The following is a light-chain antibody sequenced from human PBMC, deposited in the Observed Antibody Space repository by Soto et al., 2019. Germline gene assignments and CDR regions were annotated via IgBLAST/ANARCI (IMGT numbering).Light chain of an antibody. V-gene: IGKV3-20*01. J-gene: IGKJ1*01. CDR3: QQYDTSPRA. CDR1: QSVSSNY. CDR2: GAS. Sequence: EIVLTQSPGTLSLSPGERATLSCRASQSVSSNYLAWYQQKRGQAPRLLIYGASSRATGIPTRFSGSGSGTDFTRTISRLEPEDFAGYYCQQYDTSPRAFGQGTKVEI.